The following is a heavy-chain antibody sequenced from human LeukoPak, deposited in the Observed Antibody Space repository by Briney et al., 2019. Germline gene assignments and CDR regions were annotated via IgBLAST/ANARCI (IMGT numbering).Heavy chain of an antibody. J-gene: IGHJ6*02. D-gene: IGHD3-22*01. Sequence: ASVRVSCKASGCTFTSYDINWVRQAPGQGLEWMGWMNPNSGNTGYAQKFQGRVTMTRNTSISTAYMELSSLRSEDTAVYYCARGHPDYYDSSGYWSGGDVWGQGTTVTVSS. CDR3: ARGHPDYYDSSGYWSGGDV. CDR1: GCTFTSYD. V-gene: IGHV1-8*01. CDR2: MNPNSGNT.